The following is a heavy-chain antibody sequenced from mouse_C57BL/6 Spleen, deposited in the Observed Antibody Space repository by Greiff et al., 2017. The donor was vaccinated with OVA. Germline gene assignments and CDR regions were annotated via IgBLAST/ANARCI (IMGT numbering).Heavy chain of an antibody. CDR2: IYPGDGDT. CDR1: GYAFSSSW. Sequence: VQRVESGPELVKPGASVKISCKASGYAFSSSWMNWVKQRPGKGLEWIGRIYPGDGDTNYNGKFKGKATLTADKSSSTAYMQLSSLTSEDSAVYFCAIYYFYAMDYWGQGTSVTVSS. CDR3: AIYYFYAMDY. V-gene: IGHV1-82*01. J-gene: IGHJ4*01. D-gene: IGHD1-1*01.